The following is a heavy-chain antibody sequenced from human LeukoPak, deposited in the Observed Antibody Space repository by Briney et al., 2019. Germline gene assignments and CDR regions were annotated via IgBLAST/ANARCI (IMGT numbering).Heavy chain of an antibody. D-gene: IGHD6-19*01. CDR3: ARVRYSSGWFDFDY. Sequence: SETLSLTCTASGGSISSYYWSWIRQPPGKGLEWIGYIYYSGSTNYNPSLKSRVTISVDTSKNQFSLKLSSVTAADTAVYYCARVRYSSGWFDFDYWGQGTLVTVSS. J-gene: IGHJ4*02. V-gene: IGHV4-59*01. CDR2: IYYSGST. CDR1: GGSISSYY.